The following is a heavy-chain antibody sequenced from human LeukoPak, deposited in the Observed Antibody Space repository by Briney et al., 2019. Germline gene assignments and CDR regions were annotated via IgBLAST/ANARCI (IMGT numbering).Heavy chain of an antibody. CDR3: AKEGYGDYGQVYFDY. V-gene: IGHV4-61*01. J-gene: IGHJ4*02. D-gene: IGHD4-17*01. Sequence: SETLSLTCTVSGGSVSSGSYYWSWIRQPPGKGLEWIGYIYCSGSTNYNPSLKSRVTISVDTPKNQFSLKLSSVTAADTAVYYCAKEGYGDYGQVYFDYWGQGTLVTVSS. CDR2: IYCSGST. CDR1: GGSVSSGSYY.